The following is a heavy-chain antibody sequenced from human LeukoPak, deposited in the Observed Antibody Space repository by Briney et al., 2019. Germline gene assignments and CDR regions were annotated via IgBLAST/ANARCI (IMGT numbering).Heavy chain of an antibody. Sequence: SETLSLTCAVYGGSFSGYYWSWIRQPPGKGLEWIGEINHGGSTNYNPSLKSRVTISVDTSKNQFSLKLSSVTAADTAVYYCARAPVRGVKRRLSNDAFDIWGQGTMVTVSS. CDR1: GGSFSGYY. V-gene: IGHV4-34*01. D-gene: IGHD3-10*01. CDR3: ARAPVRGVKRRLSNDAFDI. J-gene: IGHJ3*02. CDR2: INHGGST.